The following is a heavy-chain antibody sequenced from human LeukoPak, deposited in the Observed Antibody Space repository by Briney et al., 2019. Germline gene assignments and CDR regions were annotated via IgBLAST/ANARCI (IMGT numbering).Heavy chain of an antibody. CDR1: GGSFSGYY. CDR3: ARGVAAAAPYYYHYYYMDV. J-gene: IGHJ6*03. V-gene: IGHV4-34*01. CDR2: INHSGST. Sequence: TSETLSLTCAVYGGSFSGYYWSWIRQPPGKGLEWIGEINHSGSTNYNPSLKSRVTISVDTSKNQFSLKLSSVTAADTAVYYCARGVAAAAPYYYHYYYMDVWGKGTTVTVSS. D-gene: IGHD6-25*01.